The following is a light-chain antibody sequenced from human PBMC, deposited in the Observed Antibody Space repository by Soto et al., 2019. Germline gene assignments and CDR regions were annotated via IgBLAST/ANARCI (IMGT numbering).Light chain of an antibody. CDR2: EGS. CDR3: CSYAAGSAPYV. V-gene: IGLV2-23*01. Sequence: QSALTQPASVSGSPGQSITISCTGTSSDVGTYNLVSWYQQHPGKAPKLMLYEGSKRPSGVSNRFSGSNSGNTASQTISGLQAEDEADYYCCSYAAGSAPYVFGTGTKLTVL. J-gene: IGLJ1*01. CDR1: SSDVGTYNL.